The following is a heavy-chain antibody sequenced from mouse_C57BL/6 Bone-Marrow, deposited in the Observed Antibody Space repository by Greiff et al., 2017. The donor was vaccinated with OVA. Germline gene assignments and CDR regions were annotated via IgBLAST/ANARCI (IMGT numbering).Heavy chain of an antibody. V-gene: IGHV7-3*01. Sequence: EVQLVESGGGLVQPGGSLSLSCAASGFTFTDYYMSWVRQPPGKALEWLGFIRNKANGYTTEYSASVKGRFTISRDNSQSILYLQMNALRAEDSATYYCARRRNWDDYFDYWGQGTTLTVSS. D-gene: IGHD4-1*01. CDR1: GFTFTDYY. J-gene: IGHJ2*01. CDR2: IRNKANGYTT. CDR3: ARRRNWDDYFDY.